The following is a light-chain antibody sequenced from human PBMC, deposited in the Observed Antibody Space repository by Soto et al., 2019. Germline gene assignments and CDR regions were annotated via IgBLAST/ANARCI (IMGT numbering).Light chain of an antibody. CDR1: QSISSK. Sequence: EIVMTQSPATLSVSPGERATLSCRASQSISSKLGWYQQRPGQAPRLLIYGASTRATGIPVRFSGSGSGTEFTLTISSLQSEDSAVYYCQQYNSWTTITFGQGTRLEIK. CDR3: QQYNSWTTIT. J-gene: IGKJ5*01. V-gene: IGKV3-15*01. CDR2: GAS.